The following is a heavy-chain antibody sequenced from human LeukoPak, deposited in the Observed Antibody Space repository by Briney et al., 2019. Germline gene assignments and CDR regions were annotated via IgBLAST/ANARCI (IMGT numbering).Heavy chain of an antibody. D-gene: IGHD3-9*01. Sequence: PGGSLRLSCVASGFTFSSYAMNWVRQAPGMGLEWVSVITSSGGSTAYADSVRGRFTISRDNSKNTLYMQMNSLRAEDTAVYYYVTESTGTLDYWGQGILVTVSS. CDR2: ITSSGGST. CDR3: VTESTGTLDY. V-gene: IGHV3-23*01. CDR1: GFTFSSYA. J-gene: IGHJ4*02.